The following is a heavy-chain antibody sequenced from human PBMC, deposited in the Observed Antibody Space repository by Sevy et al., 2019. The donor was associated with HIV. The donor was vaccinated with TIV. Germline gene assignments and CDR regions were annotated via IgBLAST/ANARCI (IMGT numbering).Heavy chain of an antibody. J-gene: IGHJ4*02. CDR3: AKPPARGTTVTKD. CDR2: ISINGGGT. Sequence: GGSLRLSCAASGFTFRNYVMTWVRQAPGKGLEWVSGISINGGGTYYADSVKGRFTISRDNSKNTMYLQMNSLRGEDTAVYYCAKPPARGTTVTKDWGQGTLVTVSS. D-gene: IGHD4-17*01. V-gene: IGHV3-23*01. CDR1: GFTFRNYV.